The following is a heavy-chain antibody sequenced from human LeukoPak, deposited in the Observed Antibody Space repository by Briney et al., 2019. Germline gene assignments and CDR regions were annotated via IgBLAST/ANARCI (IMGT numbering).Heavy chain of an antibody. CDR1: GFTFTSSA. CDR3: AAGRGEYSPYHY. CDR2: IVVGSGNT. V-gene: IGHV1-58*01. J-gene: IGHJ4*02. Sequence: GASVKVSCKASGFTFTSSAVQWVRQARGQRLEWIGWIVVGSGNTNYAQKFQERVTITRDMSTSTAYMELSSLRSEDTAVYYCAAGRGEYSPYHYWGQGTLVTVSS. D-gene: IGHD5-12*01.